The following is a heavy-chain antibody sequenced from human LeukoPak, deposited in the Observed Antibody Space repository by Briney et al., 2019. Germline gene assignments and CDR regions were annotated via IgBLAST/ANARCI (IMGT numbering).Heavy chain of an antibody. J-gene: IGHJ6*03. V-gene: IGHV1-18*01. CDR2: ISAYNGNT. Sequence: ASVKVSCMASGYTFTSYGISWVRQAPGQGLERMGWISAYNGNTNYAQKLQGRVTMTTDTSTSTAYMELRSLRSDDTAVYYCARAGCSSTRCYSPSYYYYYMDVWGKGTTVTVSS. CDR3: ARAGCSSTRCYSPSYYYYYMDV. D-gene: IGHD2-2*01. CDR1: GYTFTSYG.